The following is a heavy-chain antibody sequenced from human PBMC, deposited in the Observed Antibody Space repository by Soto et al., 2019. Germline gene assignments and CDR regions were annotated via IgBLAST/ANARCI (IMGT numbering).Heavy chain of an antibody. CDR1: GGSISSYY. Sequence: SETVSLTCTVSGGSISSYYWSWIRQPPGKGLEWIGYIYYSGSTNYNPSLKSRVTISVDTSKNQFSLKLSSVTAADTAVYYCARGRAPCPREYYYGSGSYDHWGQGTLVTVSS. V-gene: IGHV4-59*12. D-gene: IGHD3-10*01. J-gene: IGHJ4*02. CDR3: ARGRAPCPREYYYGSGSYDH. CDR2: IYYSGST.